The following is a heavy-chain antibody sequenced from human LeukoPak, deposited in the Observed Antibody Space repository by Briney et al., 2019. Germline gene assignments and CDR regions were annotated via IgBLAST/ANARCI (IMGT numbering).Heavy chain of an antibody. V-gene: IGHV1-2*02. CDR3: ASLAVLRYFDWLPDANY. CDR2: INPNSGGT. J-gene: IGHJ4*02. CDR1: GYTFTGYY. D-gene: IGHD3-9*01. Sequence: GASVKVSCKASGYTFTGYYMHWVRQAPGQGLEWMGWINPNSGGTNYAQKFQGRVTMTRDTSISTAYMELSRLRSDDTAVYYCASLAVLRYFDWLPDANYWGQGTLVTVSS.